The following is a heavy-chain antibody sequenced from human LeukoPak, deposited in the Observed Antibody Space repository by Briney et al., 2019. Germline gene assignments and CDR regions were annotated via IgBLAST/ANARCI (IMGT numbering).Heavy chain of an antibody. V-gene: IGHV1-2*02. J-gene: IGHJ4*02. Sequence: ASVKVSCKASGYTFTGYYMHWVRQAPGQGLEWMGWINPNSGGTNYSQKFQGRVTMTRDTSISTDYRELSSLRSDDTAVYYCARRGRVGAALDYWGQGTLVTVSS. CDR1: GYTFTGYY. CDR3: ARRGRVGAALDY. CDR2: INPNSGGT. D-gene: IGHD1-26*01.